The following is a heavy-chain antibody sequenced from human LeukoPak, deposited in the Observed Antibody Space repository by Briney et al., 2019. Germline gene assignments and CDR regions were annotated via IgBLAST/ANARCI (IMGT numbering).Heavy chain of an antibody. J-gene: IGHJ4*02. CDR1: GFTFGDYA. CDR2: IRRKAHGGTT. CDR3: TRVTYYYDNSGYFHFDS. V-gene: IGHV3-49*04. D-gene: IGHD3-22*01. Sequence: GGSLRLSCTTSGFTFGDYAMSWVRQAPGKGLEWVSFIRRKAHGGTTEYAVSVKGRFSSSRDDSKSIAYLQMNSLKTEDKAVYFCTRVTYYYDNSGYFHFDSWGQGSLVTVSS.